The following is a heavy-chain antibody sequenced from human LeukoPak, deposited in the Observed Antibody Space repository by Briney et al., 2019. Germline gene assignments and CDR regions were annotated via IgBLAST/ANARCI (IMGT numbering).Heavy chain of an antibody. CDR1: GGSFSGYY. J-gene: IGHJ3*02. CDR3: ARPRAVAGRYDAFDI. D-gene: IGHD6-19*01. CDR2: INHSGST. V-gene: IGHV4-34*01. Sequence: SETLSLTCAVYGGSFSGYYWSWIRQPPGKGLEWIGEINHSGSTNYNPSLKSRVTISVDTPKNQFSLKLSSVTAADTAVYYCARPRAVAGRYDAFDIWGQGTMVTVSS.